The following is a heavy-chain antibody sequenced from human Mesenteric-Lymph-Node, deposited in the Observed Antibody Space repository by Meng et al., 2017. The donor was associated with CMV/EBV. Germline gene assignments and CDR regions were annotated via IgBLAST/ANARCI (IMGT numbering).Heavy chain of an antibody. D-gene: IGHD3-22*01. CDR3: ASAGWLGSGYNYFDF. V-gene: IGHV4-31*02. J-gene: IGHJ4*02. CDR2: IYYTGSI. CDR1: GAISSGGFY. Sequence: GAISSGGFYWNWIRQHPGKGLEWIGYIYYTGSIYYNPSLKSRVTMSVDTSKNQFSLKLSSVTAADTAVYYCASAGWLGSGYNYFDFWGQGTLVTVSS.